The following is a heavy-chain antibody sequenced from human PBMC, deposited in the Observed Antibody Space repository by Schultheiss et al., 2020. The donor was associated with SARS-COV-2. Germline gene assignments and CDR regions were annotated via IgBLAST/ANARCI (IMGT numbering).Heavy chain of an antibody. CDR3: ARMDYCDDGSCIERIVDY. CDR2: ISAYSGNT. D-gene: IGHD2-15*01. V-gene: IGHV1-18*01. Sequence: ASVKVSCKASGGTFSSYAISWVRQAPGKGLEWMGWISAYSGNTNYAQKLQGRVTMTTDTSTSTAYMDLRGLRSDDTAVYFCARMDYCDDGSCIERIVDYWGQGTLVTVSS. J-gene: IGHJ4*02. CDR1: GGTFSSYA.